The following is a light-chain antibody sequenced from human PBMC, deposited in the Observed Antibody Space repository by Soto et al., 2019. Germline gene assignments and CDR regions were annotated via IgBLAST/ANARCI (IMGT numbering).Light chain of an antibody. J-gene: IGKJ1*01. CDR1: QTISSW. V-gene: IGKV1-5*01. CDR3: QQYNNYPRT. CDR2: DAS. Sequence: IQMPQSPSTLPASVGDRVTITCRASQTISSWLAWYQQKPGKAPKFLIYDASTLESGVPSRFSGSGSGTEFTLTISSLQPDDFATYYCQQYNNYPRTFGQGTKVDIK.